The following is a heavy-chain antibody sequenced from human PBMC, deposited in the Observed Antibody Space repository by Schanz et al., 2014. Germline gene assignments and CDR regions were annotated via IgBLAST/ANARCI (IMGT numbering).Heavy chain of an antibody. D-gene: IGHD6-13*01. J-gene: IGHJ4*02. CDR3: ASSGAGYSSSWDFDY. CDR1: GYTFISYG. CDR2: ISAYNGHT. Sequence: QVQLVQSGAEVKKPGASVKVSCKASGYTFISYGIKWVRQAPGQGLEWMGWISAYNGHTDYAQKLRGRLTMTTDTSTSTAYMELRSLRSDDTAVYYCASSGAGYSSSWDFDYWGQGTLVTVSS. V-gene: IGHV1-18*01.